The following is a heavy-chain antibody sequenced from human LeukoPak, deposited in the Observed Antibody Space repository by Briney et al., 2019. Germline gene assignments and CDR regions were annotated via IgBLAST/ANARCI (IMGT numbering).Heavy chain of an antibody. CDR2: ISAHNGNT. CDR1: GYTFTSYG. J-gene: IGHJ4*02. CDR3: ARDLVVVPEASLDY. Sequence: ASVNVSCKASGYTFTSYGISWGRQAPGQGLEWMGWISAHNGNTDYAQKLQGRVTMTTDTSTSTAYMELRSLRSDDTAVYYCARDLVVVPEASLDYWGQGTLVTVSS. D-gene: IGHD2-2*01. V-gene: IGHV1-18*01.